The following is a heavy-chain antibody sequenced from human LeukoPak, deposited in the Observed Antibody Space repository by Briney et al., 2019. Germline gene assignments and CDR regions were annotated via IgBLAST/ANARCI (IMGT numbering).Heavy chain of an antibody. CDR2: ISAYNGNT. Sequence: ASVKVSCKASGFTFTSYGMSWVRQAPGQGLEWMGWISAYNGNTNYAQKLQGRVTMTTDTSKSSAYMQLRTLRSDDTAVYYCARAAIYCSSTSCYACWCDPWGQGTLVTVSS. CDR1: GFTFTSYG. D-gene: IGHD2-2*01. J-gene: IGHJ5*02. V-gene: IGHV1-18*01. CDR3: ARAAIYCSSTSCYACWCDP.